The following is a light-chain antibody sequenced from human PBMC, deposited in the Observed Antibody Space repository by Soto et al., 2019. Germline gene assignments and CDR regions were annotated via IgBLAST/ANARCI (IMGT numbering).Light chain of an antibody. CDR1: MRDVGAYNL. J-gene: IGLJ1*01. Sequence: LTQPASVSGSAGQSITISCSGTMRDVGAYNLVSWYQQHPGTAPKLIIYEVSNRPSGIPDRFSGSKSGNTASLTISGLQAEDEAEYYCSLYTTASTYVFGTGTKVTVL. V-gene: IGLV2-14*01. CDR3: SLYTTASTYV. CDR2: EVS.